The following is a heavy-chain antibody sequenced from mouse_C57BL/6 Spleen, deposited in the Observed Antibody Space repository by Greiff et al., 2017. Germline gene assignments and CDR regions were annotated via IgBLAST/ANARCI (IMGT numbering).Heavy chain of an antibody. V-gene: IGHV1-55*01. Sequence: QVQLKQPGAELVKPGASVKMSCKASGYTFTSYWITWVKQRPGQGLEWIGDIYPGSGSTNYNEKFKSKATLTVDTSSSTAYMRLSSLTSEDSAVYCCARWGTVVATPFAYWGQGTLVTVSA. CDR1: GYTFTSYW. CDR2: IYPGSGST. D-gene: IGHD1-1*01. J-gene: IGHJ3*01. CDR3: ARWGTVVATPFAY.